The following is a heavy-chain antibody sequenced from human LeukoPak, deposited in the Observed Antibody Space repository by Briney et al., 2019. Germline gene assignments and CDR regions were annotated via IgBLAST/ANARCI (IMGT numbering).Heavy chain of an antibody. CDR2: IKQDGSEK. CDR1: GFTSSSYW. CDR3: ARGRGDY. Sequence: GGSLRLSCAASGFTSSSYWMTWVRQAPGKGLECVGSIKQDGSEKYYVDSVKGRFTISRDNAKSSLYLQMNSLRAEDTAVYYCARGRGDYWGQGTLVTVSS. J-gene: IGHJ4*02. D-gene: IGHD3-10*01. V-gene: IGHV3-7*01.